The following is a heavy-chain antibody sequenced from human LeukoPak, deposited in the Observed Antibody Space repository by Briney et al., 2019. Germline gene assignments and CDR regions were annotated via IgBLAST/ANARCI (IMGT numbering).Heavy chain of an antibody. CDR3: ASTYGDHDYYYYYMDV. D-gene: IGHD4-17*01. V-gene: IGHV3-30*02. Sequence: QTGGSLRLSCAASGFTFSSYGMHWVRQAPGKGLEWVAFIRYDGSNKYYADSVKGRFTISRDNSKNTLYLQMNSLRAEDTAVYYCASTYGDHDYYYYYMDVWGKGTTVTISS. CDR2: IRYDGSNK. J-gene: IGHJ6*03. CDR1: GFTFSSYG.